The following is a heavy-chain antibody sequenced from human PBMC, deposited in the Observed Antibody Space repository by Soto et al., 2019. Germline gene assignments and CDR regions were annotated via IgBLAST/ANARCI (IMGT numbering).Heavy chain of an antibody. V-gene: IGHV3-23*01. J-gene: IGHJ4*02. D-gene: IGHD2-8*02. CDR2: TTASGDLT. Sequence: EVQLLESGGGLVQPGGSLRLSCSASGFTFSRTGMNWVRQAPGKGLEWVSGTTASGDLTYYGDSVKGRFTISRDNSRNTLYSQMSYLRADDTAIYYCATRDCTGGTCYFDYWGQGTLVTVSS. CDR1: GFTFSRTG. CDR3: ATRDCTGGTCYFDY.